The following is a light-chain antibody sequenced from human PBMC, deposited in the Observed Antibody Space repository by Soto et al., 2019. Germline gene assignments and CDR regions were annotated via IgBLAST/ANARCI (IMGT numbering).Light chain of an antibody. V-gene: IGKV1-39*01. J-gene: IGKJ2*01. CDR1: QTISTY. Sequence: DIQMTQSPSSLSASLGDRVTITCRASQTISTYLNWYQQKPGKAPSLLIYDASSLLSGVPSRFSGSGSGTDFTITIASLQPEDFSTYYCQQSDSTPYTFGQGTKVEI. CDR3: QQSDSTPYT. CDR2: DAS.